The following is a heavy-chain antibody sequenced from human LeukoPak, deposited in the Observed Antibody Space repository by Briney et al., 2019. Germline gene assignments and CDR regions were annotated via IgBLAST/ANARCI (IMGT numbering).Heavy chain of an antibody. CDR1: GGSISSHY. Sequence: SETLSLTCSVPGGSISSHYWGWIRQPPARGLEWDEYNYYNGSPKYNPSLKSRVTISVDTSKNQFSLKLSSVTAADAAVYYCARGLVGYYDSSGYYYHGDAFDIWGQGTMVTVSS. CDR3: ARGLVGYYDSSGYYYHGDAFDI. D-gene: IGHD3-22*01. J-gene: IGHJ3*02. CDR2: NYYNGSP. V-gene: IGHV4-59*11.